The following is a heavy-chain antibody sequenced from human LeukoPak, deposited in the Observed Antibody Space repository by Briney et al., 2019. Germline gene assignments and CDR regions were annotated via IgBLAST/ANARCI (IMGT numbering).Heavy chain of an antibody. CDR3: ARAAGNYYDGSGYFRLEYYFDY. V-gene: IGHV3-66*01. Sequence: GGSLRLSCAASGFTVSSNYTSWVRQAPGKGLEWVSVIYSGGSTYYADSVKGRFTISRDNSKNTLYLQMNSLRAEDTAVYYCARAAGNYYDGSGYFRLEYYFDYWGQGTLVTVSS. J-gene: IGHJ4*02. CDR1: GFTVSSNY. CDR2: IYSGGST. D-gene: IGHD3-22*01.